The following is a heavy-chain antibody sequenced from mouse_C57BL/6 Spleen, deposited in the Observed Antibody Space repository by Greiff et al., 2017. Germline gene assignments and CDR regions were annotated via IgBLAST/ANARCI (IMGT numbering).Heavy chain of an antibody. J-gene: IGHJ3*01. CDR2: IRLKSDNYAT. CDR3: TPYGSSYPFAY. V-gene: IGHV6-3*01. CDR1: GFTFSNYW. D-gene: IGHD1-1*01. Sequence: DVKLVESGGGLVQPGGSMKLSCVASGFTFSNYWMNWVRQSPEKGLEWVAQIRLKSDNYATHYAESVKGRFTISRDDSKSSVYLQMNNLRAEDTGIYYCTPYGSSYPFAYWGQGTLVTVSA.